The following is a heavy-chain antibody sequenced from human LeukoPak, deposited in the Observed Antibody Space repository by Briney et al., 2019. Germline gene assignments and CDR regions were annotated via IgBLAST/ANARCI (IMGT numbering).Heavy chain of an antibody. CDR1: GFTFSSHG. D-gene: IGHD2-21*02. V-gene: IGHV3-30*03. CDR3: ARIYCGGDCLDAAPLSDAFDI. Sequence: GGSLRLSYAASGFTFSSHGMHWVRQAPGKGLEWVAVIANDGRDKKYADSVKGRFTISRDNSKNTLYLQVNSLRAEDTAVYYCARIYCGGDCLDAAPLSDAFDIWGQGTMVTVSS. J-gene: IGHJ3*02. CDR2: IANDGRDK.